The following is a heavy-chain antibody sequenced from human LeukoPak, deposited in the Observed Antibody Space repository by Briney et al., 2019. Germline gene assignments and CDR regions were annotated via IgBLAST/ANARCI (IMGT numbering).Heavy chain of an antibody. CDR3: ARGPKWTGSYYYFDY. V-gene: IGHV1-8*01. D-gene: IGHD1-26*01. Sequence: GASVNVSCKTSVYTFPSYDINWVRQATGQGLEWMGWMNPNSGNTGYTQKFQGRVTISRNTSITTAYMELSSLRSEDTAVYYCARGPKWTGSYYYFDYWGQGTLVTASS. CDR2: MNPNSGNT. J-gene: IGHJ4*02. CDR1: VYTFPSYD.